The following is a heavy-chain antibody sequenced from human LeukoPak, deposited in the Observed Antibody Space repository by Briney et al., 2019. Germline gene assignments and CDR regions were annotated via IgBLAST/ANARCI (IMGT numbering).Heavy chain of an antibody. CDR3: ARGGAARLFSWLDP. D-gene: IGHD6-6*01. Sequence: SVKVSCNASGGTFSSYAISWVRQAPGQGLEWMGGISPIFGPANYAQKFQGRVTITTDESTSTAYMELSSLRSEDTAVYYCARGGAARLFSWLDPWGQGTLVTVSS. CDR1: GGTFSSYA. J-gene: IGHJ5*02. CDR2: ISPIFGPA. V-gene: IGHV1-69*05.